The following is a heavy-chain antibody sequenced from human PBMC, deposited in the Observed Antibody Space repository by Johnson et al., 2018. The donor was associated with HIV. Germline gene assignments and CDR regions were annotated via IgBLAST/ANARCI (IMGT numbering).Heavy chain of an antibody. D-gene: IGHD3-3*01. Sequence: QVQLVESGGGLEEPGGSLRLSCAASGFTFSSYAVHWVRQAPGKGLEWVAVISYDGSNKYYADSVKGRFTISRDNSKNTLYLQMNSLRAEDTAVYYCAKDLGEREWEEWASNYYECGRDYPCQDPRGVVGTFDIWCHGTMVTVSS. CDR1: GFTFSSYA. J-gene: IGHJ3*02. CDR2: ISYDGSNK. V-gene: IGHV3-30*04. CDR3: AKDLGEREWEEWASNYYECGRDYPCQDPRGVVGTFDI.